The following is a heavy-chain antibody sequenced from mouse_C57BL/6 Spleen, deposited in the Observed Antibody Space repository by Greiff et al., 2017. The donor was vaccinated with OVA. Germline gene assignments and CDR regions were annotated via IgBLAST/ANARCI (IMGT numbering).Heavy chain of an antibody. CDR2: IYPGDGDT. CDR3: ARYGTSYAMDY. V-gene: IGHV1-80*01. D-gene: IGHD4-1*01. CDR1: GYAFSSYW. Sequence: VQLQQSGAELVKPGASVKISCKASGYAFSSYWMNWVKQRPGKGLEWIGQIYPGDGDTNYNGKLKGKATLTADKSSSTAYMQLSSLTSEDSAVYFCARYGTSYAMDYWGQGTSVTVSS. J-gene: IGHJ4*01.